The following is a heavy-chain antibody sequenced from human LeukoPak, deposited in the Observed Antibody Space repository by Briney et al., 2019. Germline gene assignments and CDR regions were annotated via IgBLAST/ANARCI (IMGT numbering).Heavy chain of an antibody. J-gene: IGHJ4*02. CDR3: ARDRMGATPDY. CDR1: GGSINSHY. V-gene: IGHV4-4*07. D-gene: IGHD1-26*01. CDR2: IYARGSA. Sequence: SETLSLTCSVSGGSINSHYLSWIRQPAGKGLEWIGRIYARGSADYNPSLKSRMTMSVDTSKNQFSLKPTSVTAADKAVYYCARDRMGATPDYWGQGALVTVSS.